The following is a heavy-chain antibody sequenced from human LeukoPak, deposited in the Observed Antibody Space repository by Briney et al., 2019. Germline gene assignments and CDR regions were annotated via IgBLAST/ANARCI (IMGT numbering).Heavy chain of an antibody. Sequence: SETLSLTCTVFGGSVRSYYWNWIRQPPGKGLEWIGYIYYSGSTNYNPSLKSRVTISVDTSKNQLSLKLSSVTAADTAVYYCARVLTGKFDYWGQGILVTVSS. V-gene: IGHV4-59*02. CDR1: GGSVRSYY. CDR3: ARVLTGKFDY. CDR2: IYYSGST. J-gene: IGHJ4*02. D-gene: IGHD7-27*01.